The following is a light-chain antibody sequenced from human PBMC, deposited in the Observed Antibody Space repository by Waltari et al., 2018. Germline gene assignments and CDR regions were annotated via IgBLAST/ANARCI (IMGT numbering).Light chain of an antibody. CDR2: EVS. J-gene: IGLJ3*02. CDR1: TRDVGGYNY. Sequence: QSALTQPASVSGSPGQSITISCTGTTRDVGGYNYVSCYQQHPGKAPKLMIYEVSNRPSGVSNRFSGSKSGNTASLTISGLQAEDEADYYCSSYTSSSTLNWVFGGGTKLTVL. CDR3: SSYTSSSTLNWV. V-gene: IGLV2-14*01.